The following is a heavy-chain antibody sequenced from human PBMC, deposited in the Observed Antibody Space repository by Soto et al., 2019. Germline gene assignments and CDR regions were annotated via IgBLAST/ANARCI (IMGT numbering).Heavy chain of an antibody. Sequence: QVQLQESGPGLVKPSETLSLTCSVSGGSISNDYWSWIRQPAGERLEWIGRIYSSGSTNQNPSLKSRLSMSVDPSRNQFSMRLYFVTAADTAVYYCAREGLTTGSGVDVWGQGTTVTVSS. CDR2: IYSSGST. J-gene: IGHJ6*02. D-gene: IGHD4-4*01. CDR1: GGSISNDY. CDR3: AREGLTTGSGVDV. V-gene: IGHV4-4*07.